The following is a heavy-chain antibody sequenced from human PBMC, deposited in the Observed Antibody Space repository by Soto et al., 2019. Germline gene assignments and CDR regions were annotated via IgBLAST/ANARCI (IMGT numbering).Heavy chain of an antibody. V-gene: IGHV4-4*02. CDR2: IYHSGST. Sequence: SETLSLTCAVSGGSISSSNWWSWVRQPPGKGLEWIGEIYHSGSTNYNPSLKSRVTISVDKSKNQFSLKLSSVTAADTAAYYCARVPSSPYCSSTSCYRRYYYYGMDVWGQGTTVTVSS. CDR3: ARVPSSPYCSSTSCYRRYYYYGMDV. D-gene: IGHD2-2*01. J-gene: IGHJ6*02. CDR1: GGSISSSNW.